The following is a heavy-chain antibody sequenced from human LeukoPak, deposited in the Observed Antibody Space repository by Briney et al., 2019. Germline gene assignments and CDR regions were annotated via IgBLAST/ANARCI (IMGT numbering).Heavy chain of an antibody. J-gene: IGHJ4*02. CDR2: INPSRGGT. CDR1: LYSLNAYY. Sequence: ASVKVSCKASLYSLNAYYMHWVRQAPGQGLEWMGCINPSRGGTKYALKFQGRVTMARDTSISTTYMELSRLTSDVTAVDYCARGLGLDYWGQGTLVTVSS. D-gene: IGHD4-11*01. CDR3: ARGLGLDY. V-gene: IGHV1-2*02.